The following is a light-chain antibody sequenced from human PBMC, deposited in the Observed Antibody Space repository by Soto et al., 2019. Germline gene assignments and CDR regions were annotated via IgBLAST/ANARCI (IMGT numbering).Light chain of an antibody. CDR1: QSVSSSS. CDR2: GAS. CDR3: QQYGSSSWT. V-gene: IGKV3-20*01. Sequence: EIVLTQSPGTLSLFPGERATLSCKTSQSVSSSSLAWYQQKPGQAPRLLIYGASSSATGIPDRFSGSGSGTAFTLTISRLEPEDFAVYYCQQYGSSSWTFGQGTKVEIK. J-gene: IGKJ1*01.